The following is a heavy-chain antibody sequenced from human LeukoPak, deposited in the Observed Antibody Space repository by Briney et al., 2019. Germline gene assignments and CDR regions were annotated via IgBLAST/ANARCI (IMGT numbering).Heavy chain of an antibody. J-gene: IGHJ4*02. CDR1: GYTFTCYG. V-gene: IGHV1-69*13. CDR3: ARGPPSSGWYYRGHYFDY. D-gene: IGHD6-19*01. Sequence: SVKVSCKASGYTFTCYGISWVRQAPGQGLEWMGGIIPIFGTANYAQKFQGRVTITADESTSTAYMELSSLRSEDTAVYYCARGPPSSGWYYRGHYFDYWGQGTLVTVSS. CDR2: IIPIFGTA.